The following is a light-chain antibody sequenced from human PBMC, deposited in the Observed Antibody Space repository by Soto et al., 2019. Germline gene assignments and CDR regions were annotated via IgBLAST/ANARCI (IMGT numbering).Light chain of an antibody. CDR2: DND. CDR1: ASNIGSNS. J-gene: IGLJ2*01. V-gene: IGLV1-51*01. CDR3: GTWDNNLNGVV. Sequence: QSVLTQPPSVSAAPGQKVTISCSGSASNIGSNSLSWYRQFPGSSPMLVIYDNDKRPSGISARFSASKSDTSATLGITGLQTGDEADYYCGTWDNNLNGVVFGGGTKLTVL.